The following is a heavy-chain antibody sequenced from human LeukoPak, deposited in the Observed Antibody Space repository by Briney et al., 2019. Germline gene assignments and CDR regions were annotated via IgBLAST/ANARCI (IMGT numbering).Heavy chain of an antibody. J-gene: IGHJ4*02. Sequence: PGGSLRLSCAASGFTVSGNYMSWVRQAPGKGLEWVSLIYSGGTTYYADSVKGRFTISRDNSKNTLYLQMNSLRAEDTAVYYCARVTGTRDYFDYWGQGTLVTVSS. D-gene: IGHD1-7*01. CDR1: GFTVSGNY. CDR3: ARVTGTRDYFDY. V-gene: IGHV3-53*01. CDR2: IYSGGTT.